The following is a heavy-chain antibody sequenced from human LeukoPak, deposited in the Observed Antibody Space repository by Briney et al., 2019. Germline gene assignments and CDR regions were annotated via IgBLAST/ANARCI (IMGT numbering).Heavy chain of an antibody. V-gene: IGHV3-20*04. CDR1: GFTFDDYG. Sequence: PGGSLRLSCAASGFTFDDYGMSWVRQAPGKGLEWVSGIDRNGDSTGYADSVEGRFTISRDNAKNSLYLQMNSLRAEDTAVYYCAKPMCSSTSCYRYFDYWGQGSPVTVSS. D-gene: IGHD2-2*01. CDR3: AKPMCSSTSCYRYFDY. J-gene: IGHJ4*02. CDR2: IDRNGDST.